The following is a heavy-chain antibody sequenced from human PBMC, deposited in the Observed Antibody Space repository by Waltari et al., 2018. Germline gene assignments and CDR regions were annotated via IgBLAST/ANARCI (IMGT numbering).Heavy chain of an antibody. CDR3: AKDLLNYGESNV. Sequence: WVAVISYDGSNKYYSDSVKGRFTISRENSKNTMYLKMNSLRAEETAVYYCAKDLLNYGESNVWGQGTTVTVSS. V-gene: IGHV3-30*18. J-gene: IGHJ6*02. CDR2: ISYDGSNK. D-gene: IGHD4-17*01.